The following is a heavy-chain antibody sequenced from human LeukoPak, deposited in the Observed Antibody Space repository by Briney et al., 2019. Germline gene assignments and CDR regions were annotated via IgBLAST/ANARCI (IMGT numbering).Heavy chain of an antibody. CDR3: ARHRIAAAGFDY. D-gene: IGHD6-13*01. CDR1: GYSISSGYY. Sequence: SETLSLTCTVSGYSISSGYYWGWIRQPPGKGLEWIGSIYHSGSTYYNPSLKSRVTISVDTSKNQFSLKLSSVTAADTAVYYCARHRIAAAGFDYWGQGTLVTVSS. V-gene: IGHV4-38-2*02. CDR2: IYHSGST. J-gene: IGHJ4*02.